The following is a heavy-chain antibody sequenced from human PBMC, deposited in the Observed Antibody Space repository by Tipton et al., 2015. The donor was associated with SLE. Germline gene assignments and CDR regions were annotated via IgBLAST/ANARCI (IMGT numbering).Heavy chain of an antibody. J-gene: IGHJ4*02. Sequence: TLSLTCAVYGGSFSGYYWSWIRQPPGKGLEWIGEINHSGSTYYNPSLKSRVTISVDRSKNQFSLKLSSVTAADTAVYYCARESNWGGRGVFDYWGQGTLVTVSS. V-gene: IGHV4-34*01. CDR1: GGSFSGYY. CDR2: INHSGST. D-gene: IGHD2-15*01. CDR3: ARESNWGGRGVFDY.